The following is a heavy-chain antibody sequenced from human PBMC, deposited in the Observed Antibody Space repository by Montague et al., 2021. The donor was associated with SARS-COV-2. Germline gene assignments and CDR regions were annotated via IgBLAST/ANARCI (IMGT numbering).Heavy chain of an antibody. CDR3: ARTPTRPLSLDS. CDR1: GGSITGFS. CDR2: VTTSGTT. Sequence: SETLSLTCAVSGGSITGFSWSWVRQPAGKGLEWIGRVTTSGTTNYSPSLRSRVTMSVDTSKNQFSLNLNSETAADTAIYYCARTPTRPLSLDSWGQGTLVTVSS. V-gene: IGHV4-4*07. D-gene: IGHD6-6*01. J-gene: IGHJ4*02.